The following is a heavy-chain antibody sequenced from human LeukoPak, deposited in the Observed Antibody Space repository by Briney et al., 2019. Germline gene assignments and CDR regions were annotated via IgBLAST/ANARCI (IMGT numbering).Heavy chain of an antibody. CDR3: ARDKIAAAGGFDWFDP. CDR2: INHSGST. Sequence: PSETLSLTCAVYGGSFSGYYWSWIRQPPGEGLEWIGEINHSGSTNYNPSLKSRVTISVDTSKNQFSLKLSSVTAADTAVYYCARDKIAAAGGFDWFDPWGQGTLVTVSS. J-gene: IGHJ5*02. CDR1: GGSFSGYY. V-gene: IGHV4-34*01. D-gene: IGHD6-13*01.